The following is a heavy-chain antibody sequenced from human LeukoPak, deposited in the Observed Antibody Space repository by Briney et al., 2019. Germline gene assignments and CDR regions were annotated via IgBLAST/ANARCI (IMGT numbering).Heavy chain of an antibody. Sequence: ASVKVSCKASGYPFTSYAMHWVRQAPGQRLEWMGWINAGNGNTKYSQKFQGRVTITRDTSASTAYMELSSLRSEDTAVYYCAREYYYDSSGYSANDYWGQGTLVTVSS. CDR2: INAGNGNT. CDR3: AREYYYDSSGYSANDY. CDR1: GYPFTSYA. D-gene: IGHD3-22*01. V-gene: IGHV1-3*01. J-gene: IGHJ4*02.